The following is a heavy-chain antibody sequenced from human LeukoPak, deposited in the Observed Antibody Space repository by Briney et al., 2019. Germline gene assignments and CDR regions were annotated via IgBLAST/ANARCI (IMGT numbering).Heavy chain of an antibody. Sequence: PGGSLRLSCAASGFPFDDYIMHWVRQAPGKGLEWVSLITWDGGRTDYADSVKGRFTISRDNNKNSLYLQMNRLRTEDTALYYCAKDSGGYDSHYYYYMDVWGKGTTVTVSS. J-gene: IGHJ6*03. V-gene: IGHV3-43*01. CDR2: ITWDGGRT. CDR3: AKDSGGYDSHYYYYMDV. CDR1: GFPFDDYI. D-gene: IGHD5-12*01.